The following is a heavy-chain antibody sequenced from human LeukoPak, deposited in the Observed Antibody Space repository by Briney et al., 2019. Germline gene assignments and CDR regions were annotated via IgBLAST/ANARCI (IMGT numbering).Heavy chain of an antibody. D-gene: IGHD6-19*01. CDR3: ARRPGAGTFDY. V-gene: IGHV3-7*01. CDR1: GFTFSNFW. J-gene: IGHJ4*02. Sequence: GGSLRLSCAASGFTFSNFWMAWVRQVPGKGPEWVADIKLDGSATYYLDSVRGRFTISRDNAMNSLYLQMHSLRADDTAIYYCARRPGAGTFDYWGQGTLVTVSS. CDR2: IKLDGSAT.